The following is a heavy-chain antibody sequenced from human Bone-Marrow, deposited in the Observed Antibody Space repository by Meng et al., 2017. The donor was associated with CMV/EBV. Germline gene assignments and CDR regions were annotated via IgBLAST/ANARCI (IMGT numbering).Heavy chain of an antibody. Sequence: GESLKISCRTSGFTFVDYAMGWVRQAPGKGLEWVAVISYDGSNKYYADSVKGRFTISRDNSKNTLYLQMNSLRAEDTAVYYCARTPSSLIVYPSYWGQGTLVTVSS. CDR2: ISYDGSNK. CDR3: ARTPSSLIVYPSY. CDR1: GFTFVDYA. J-gene: IGHJ4*02. D-gene: IGHD3-22*01. V-gene: IGHV3-30*04.